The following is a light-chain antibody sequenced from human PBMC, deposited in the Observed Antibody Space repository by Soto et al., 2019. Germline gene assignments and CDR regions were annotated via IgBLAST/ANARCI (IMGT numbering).Light chain of an antibody. CDR3: SSTTSSSSPFV. J-gene: IGLJ1*01. CDR2: EVS. CDR1: TSDVGAYNY. V-gene: IGLV2-14*01. Sequence: QSALTQPASVSGSPGQSITISCTGSTSDVGAYNYVSWYKHHPGQAPQLMIYEVSNRPSGVSNRFSGSKSGNTASLTISGIQADDEGDYYCSSTTSSSSPFVFGTGTKLTVL.